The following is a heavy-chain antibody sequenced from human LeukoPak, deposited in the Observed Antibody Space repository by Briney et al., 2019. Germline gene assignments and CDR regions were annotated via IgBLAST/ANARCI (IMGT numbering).Heavy chain of an antibody. Sequence: GGSLRLSCAASGFTFSSYSMNWVRQAPGKGLEWVSSIGSSSSYIYYADSVKGRFTISRDNAKNSLYLQMNSLRAEDTAVYYCARVGYCSGGSCGVFDYWGQGTLVTVSS. D-gene: IGHD2-15*01. V-gene: IGHV3-21*01. CDR3: ARVGYCSGGSCGVFDY. J-gene: IGHJ4*02. CDR1: GFTFSSYS. CDR2: IGSSSSYI.